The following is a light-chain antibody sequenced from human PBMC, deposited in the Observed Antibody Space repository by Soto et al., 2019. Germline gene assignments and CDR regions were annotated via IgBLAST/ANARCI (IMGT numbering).Light chain of an antibody. CDR2: PSS. J-gene: IGKJ4*01. Sequence: EIVMTQSPATLSVSPGEGATLSCRASQNVYTNLAWYQQKPGQAPRLLMYPSSTRATGIPARFSGGGSGTEFTLTISSLQSEDFAVYYCQQYNKWPLTFGGGTKVEIK. CDR1: QNVYTN. V-gene: IGKV3-15*01. CDR3: QQYNKWPLT.